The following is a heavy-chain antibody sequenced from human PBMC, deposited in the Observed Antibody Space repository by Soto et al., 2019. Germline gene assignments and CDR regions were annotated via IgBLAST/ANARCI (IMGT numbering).Heavy chain of an antibody. CDR2: IYWNDDK. CDR3: ENRLPHRSGSYYLEWFDP. V-gene: IGHV2-5*01. D-gene: IGHD3-10*01. Sequence: QITLKESGPTLVKPTQTLTLTCTFSGFSFSTSGLVLGWIRQPTGKALEWLALIYWNDDKSYSPSLKSRLTITRDTSKNQVVLTITNMDPVDTATYYCENRLPHRSGSYYLEWFDPWGQGTMVTVSS. J-gene: IGHJ5*02. CDR1: GFSFSTSGLV.